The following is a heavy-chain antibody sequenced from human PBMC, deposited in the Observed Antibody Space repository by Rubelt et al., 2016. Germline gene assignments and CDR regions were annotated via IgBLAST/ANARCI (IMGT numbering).Heavy chain of an antibody. V-gene: IGHV3-49*04. J-gene: IGHJ4*02. D-gene: IGHD3-3*01. CDR1: GFTFANSA. CDR3: TRNALQVLEGHPPFY. CDR2: IRSQAFGGTT. Sequence: VQLLESGGGMVQPGGSLRLSCAASGFTFANSAMNWVRQAPGKGLEWVGFIRSQAFGGTTESAASVEGRFTFSRDDSKSVAHLQMTSRKTEDTALYFCTRNALQVLEGHPPFYWGQGTQVTVSS.